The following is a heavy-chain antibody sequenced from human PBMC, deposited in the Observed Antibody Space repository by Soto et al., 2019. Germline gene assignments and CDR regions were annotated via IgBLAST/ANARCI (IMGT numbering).Heavy chain of an antibody. CDR2: IYYSGST. V-gene: IGHV4-30-4*01. Sequence: SETLSLTCTVSGGSISSGDYYWSWIRQPPGKGLEWIGYIYYSGSTYYNPSLKSRVTISVDTSKNQFSLKLSSVTAADTAVYYCARAEDGYWVIDYWGQGTLVTVSS. CDR3: ARAEDGYWVIDY. CDR1: GGSISSGDYY. J-gene: IGHJ4*02. D-gene: IGHD5-12*01.